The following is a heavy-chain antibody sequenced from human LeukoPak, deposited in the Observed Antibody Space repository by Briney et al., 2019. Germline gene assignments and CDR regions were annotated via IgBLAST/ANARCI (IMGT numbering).Heavy chain of an antibody. CDR3: AKFHCSSTSCYGGGFDY. CDR1: GFTFDDYA. V-gene: IGHV3-9*01. Sequence: GGSLRLSCAASGFTFDDYAMHWVRQAPGKGLEWVSGISWNSGSIGYADSVKGRFTISRDNAKNSLYLQMNSLRAEDTALYYWAKFHCSSTSCYGGGFDYWGQGTLVTVSS. D-gene: IGHD2-2*01. CDR2: ISWNSGSI. J-gene: IGHJ4*02.